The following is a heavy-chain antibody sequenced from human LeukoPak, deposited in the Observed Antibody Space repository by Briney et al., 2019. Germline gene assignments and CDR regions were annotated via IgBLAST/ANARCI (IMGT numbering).Heavy chain of an antibody. CDR3: ARKWVAADYFDY. D-gene: IGHD6-13*01. J-gene: IGHJ4*02. Sequence: ASVKVSCKASGYTFTGYYMHWVRQAPGQGLEWMGWINPNSGGTNYAQKFQGRVTMTRDTSISTAYMELSRLRSDDTAVYYCARKWVAADYFDYWGQGALVTVSS. CDR2: INPNSGGT. V-gene: IGHV1-2*02. CDR1: GYTFTGYY.